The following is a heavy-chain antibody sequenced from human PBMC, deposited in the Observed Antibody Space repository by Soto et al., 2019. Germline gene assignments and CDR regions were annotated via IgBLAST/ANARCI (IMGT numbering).Heavy chain of an antibody. Sequence: SETLSLTCTVSGGSISSYYWNWIRQPPEMGLEWIGYIYYSGSTSYNPSLKSRVTISVDTSKNQFSLKLSSVTAADTAVYYCARGAWFGEPNWFDPWGQGTLVTVSS. D-gene: IGHD3-10*01. CDR2: IYYSGST. CDR3: ARGAWFGEPNWFDP. J-gene: IGHJ5*02. CDR1: GGSISSYY. V-gene: IGHV4-59*01.